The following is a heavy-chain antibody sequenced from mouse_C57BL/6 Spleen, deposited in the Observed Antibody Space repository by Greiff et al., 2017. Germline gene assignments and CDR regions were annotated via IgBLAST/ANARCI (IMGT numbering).Heavy chain of an antibody. CDR2: ISSGSSTI. CDR3: ARVGDYGRMDY. Sequence: EVHLVESGGGLVKPGGSLKLSCAASGFTFSDYGMHWVRQAPEKGLEWVAYISSGSSTIYYADTVKGRFTISRDNAKNTLFLQMTSLRSEDTAMYYCARVGDYGRMDYWGQGTSVTVSS. D-gene: IGHD1-1*01. V-gene: IGHV5-17*01. CDR1: GFTFSDYG. J-gene: IGHJ4*01.